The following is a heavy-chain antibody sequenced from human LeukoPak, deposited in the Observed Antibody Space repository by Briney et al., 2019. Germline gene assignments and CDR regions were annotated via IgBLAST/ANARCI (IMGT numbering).Heavy chain of an antibody. J-gene: IGHJ6*03. D-gene: IGHD2-21*01. CDR1: GGSISSGGYY. Sequence: TSETLSLTCTVSGGSISSGGYYWSWIRQPAGKGLEWIGRIYTSGSTNYNPSLKSRVTISVDTSKNQFSLKLSSVTAADTAVYYCARVAQQQPGPGMIAKRNYYYYYMDVWGKGTTVTVSS. CDR2: IYTSGST. V-gene: IGHV4-61*02. CDR3: ARVAQQQPGPGMIAKRNYYYYYMDV.